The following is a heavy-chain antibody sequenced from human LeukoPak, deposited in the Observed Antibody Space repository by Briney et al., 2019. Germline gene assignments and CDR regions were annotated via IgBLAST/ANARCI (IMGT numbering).Heavy chain of an antibody. Sequence: SETLSLTCAVYGGSFSGYYWSWIRQPPGKGLEWIGEINHSGSTNYNPSLKSRVTISVDTSKNQFSLKLSSVTAADTAVYYCATITGTTRWFDPWGQGTLVTVSS. V-gene: IGHV4-34*01. CDR2: INHSGST. D-gene: IGHD1-7*01. CDR1: GGSFSGYY. CDR3: ATITGTTRWFDP. J-gene: IGHJ5*02.